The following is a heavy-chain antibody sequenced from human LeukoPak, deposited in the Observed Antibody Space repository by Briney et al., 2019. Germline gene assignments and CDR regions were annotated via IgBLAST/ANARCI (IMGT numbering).Heavy chain of an antibody. CDR2: INASGGST. J-gene: IGHJ4*02. CDR1: VYTFTSYY. D-gene: IGHD3-10*01. Sequence: ASVKVSCKASVYTFTSYYMHWVRQAPGQGLEWMGLINASGGSTSYAQKLQGRVTMTTDTSTSTAYMELRRLRSDDTDVYYCARVPLLLFGELFWTPYYFDYWGQGTLVTVSS. CDR3: ARVPLLLFGELFWTPYYFDY. V-gene: IGHV1-46*01.